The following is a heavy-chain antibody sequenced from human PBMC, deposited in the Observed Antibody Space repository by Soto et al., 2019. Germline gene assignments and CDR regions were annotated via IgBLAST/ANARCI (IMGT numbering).Heavy chain of an antibody. CDR1: GFTFSSHA. CDR2: ISGSGGTT. V-gene: IGHV3-23*01. Sequence: GWSLRLSCGVSGFTFSSHAMSWVRRAPGKGLECVSGISGSGGTTFYADSVKGRFTISRDNSKKTLYLQMNGLRAEDTAVYSCARTPYDFWSPGQFYFDYWGQGTLVSVSS. J-gene: IGHJ4*02. CDR3: ARTPYDFWSPGQFYFDY. D-gene: IGHD3-3*01.